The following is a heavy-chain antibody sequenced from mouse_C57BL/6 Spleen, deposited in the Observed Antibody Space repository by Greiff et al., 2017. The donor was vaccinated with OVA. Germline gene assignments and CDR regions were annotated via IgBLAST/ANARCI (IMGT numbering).Heavy chain of an antibody. J-gene: IGHJ1*03. Sequence: VQLQQSGAELAKPGASVKLSCKASGYTFTSYWMHWVKQRRGQGLEWIGYINPSSGYTKYNQKFKDKATLTADKSSSTAYKQLSSLTYEDSAVYYCAKSYYGSSYGYFDGWGTGTTVTAYS. V-gene: IGHV1-7*01. CDR2: INPSSGYT. CDR3: AKSYYGSSYGYFDG. D-gene: IGHD1-1*01. CDR1: GYTFTSYW.